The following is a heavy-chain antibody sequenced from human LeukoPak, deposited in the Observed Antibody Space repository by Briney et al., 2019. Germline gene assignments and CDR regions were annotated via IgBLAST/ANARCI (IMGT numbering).Heavy chain of an antibody. J-gene: IGHJ3*02. Sequence: SETLSLTCTVSGGSISSYYWSWIRQPPGKGLEWIGYIYYSGGTDYNPSLKSRVTISVDTSKNQFSLKLRSVTAADTSVYYCARHVTISGPYDASDIWGQGTMVTVSP. CDR3: ARHVTISGPYDASDI. CDR2: IYYSGGT. CDR1: GGSISSYY. D-gene: IGHD5-24*01. V-gene: IGHV4-59*08.